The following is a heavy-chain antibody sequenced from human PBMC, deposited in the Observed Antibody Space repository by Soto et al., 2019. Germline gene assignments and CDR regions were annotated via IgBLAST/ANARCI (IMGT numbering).Heavy chain of an antibody. CDR3: ARGQYYDILTGYYY. CDR2: INHSGST. V-gene: IGHV4-34*01. J-gene: IGHJ4*02. Sequence: SETMSLTSTVYGGYFSGYYWSWIRKNTGKGLEWIGEINHSGSTNYNPSLKSRVTISVDTSKNQFSLKLSSVTAADTAVYYCARGQYYDILTGYYYWGQGTLVTVSS. D-gene: IGHD3-9*01. CDR1: GGYFSGYY.